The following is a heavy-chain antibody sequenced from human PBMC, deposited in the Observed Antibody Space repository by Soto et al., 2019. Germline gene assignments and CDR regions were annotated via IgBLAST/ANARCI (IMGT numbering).Heavy chain of an antibody. Sequence: PSETLSLTCTVSGGSISSSSYYWCWIRQPPGKGLEWIGSIYYSGSTYYNPSLKSRVTISVDTSKNQFSLKLSSVTAADTAVYYCARVNYYDSSGYSRHFDYWGQGTLVTVSS. CDR3: ARVNYYDSSGYSRHFDY. CDR2: IYYSGST. V-gene: IGHV4-39*01. J-gene: IGHJ4*02. D-gene: IGHD3-22*01. CDR1: GGSISSSSYY.